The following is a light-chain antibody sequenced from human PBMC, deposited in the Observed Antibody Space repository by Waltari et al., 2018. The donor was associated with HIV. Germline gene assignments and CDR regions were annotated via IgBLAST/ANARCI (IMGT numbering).Light chain of an antibody. V-gene: IGLV3-25*03. CDR1: ALAKQY. J-gene: IGLJ1*01. CDR3: QSADSSGTYV. CDR2: RDT. Sequence: SYELTQPPSVSVSPGQTARITCSGDALAKQYTYWYQQKPGQAPVLMINRDTERPSGIPERFSGSSSGTTVTLTISGVQAEDEADYYCQSADSSGTYVFGSGTKVTVL.